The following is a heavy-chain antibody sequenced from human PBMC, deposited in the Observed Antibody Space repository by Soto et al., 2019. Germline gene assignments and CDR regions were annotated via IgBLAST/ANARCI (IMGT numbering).Heavy chain of an antibody. J-gene: IGHJ4*02. D-gene: IGHD3-10*01. CDR1: GGSVSSGSCY. Sequence: SETLSLTCTVSGGSVSSGSCYWSWIRQPPGKGLEWIGYIYYSGSTNYNPSLKSRVTISVDTSKNQFSLKLSSVTAADTAVYYCARDSGNLRPIWFGESHPTEYYFDYWGQGTLVTVSS. CDR2: IYYSGST. CDR3: ARDSGNLRPIWFGESHPTEYYFDY. V-gene: IGHV4-61*01.